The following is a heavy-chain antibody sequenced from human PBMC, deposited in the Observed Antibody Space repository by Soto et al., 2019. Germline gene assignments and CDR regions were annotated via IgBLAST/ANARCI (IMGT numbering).Heavy chain of an antibody. Sequence: GGSLRLSCAASGFTFSSYAMSWVRQAPGKGLEWVSAISGSGGSTYYADSVKGRFTISRDNSKNTLYLQMNSLRAEDTAVYYCARAYYYDSSPRPYYFDYWGQGTLVTVSS. CDR3: ARAYYYDSSPRPYYFDY. J-gene: IGHJ4*02. CDR2: ISGSGGST. V-gene: IGHV3-23*01. D-gene: IGHD3-22*01. CDR1: GFTFSSYA.